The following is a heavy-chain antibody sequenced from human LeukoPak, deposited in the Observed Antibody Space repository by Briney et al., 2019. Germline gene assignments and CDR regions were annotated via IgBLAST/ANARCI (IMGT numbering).Heavy chain of an antibody. CDR3: ARDVVGSLDY. D-gene: IGHD2-15*01. CDR2: MKQDGSAR. Sequence: GESLRLSCAGSGFSFSNYWMAWVRQAPGKGPEWVANMKQDGSARHYADSVKGRFTISRDHDQILVYLKIIDLSGHDRAFFYCARDVVGSLDYWGLGTLVTVSS. V-gene: IGHV3-7*01. CDR1: GFSFSNYW. J-gene: IGHJ4*02.